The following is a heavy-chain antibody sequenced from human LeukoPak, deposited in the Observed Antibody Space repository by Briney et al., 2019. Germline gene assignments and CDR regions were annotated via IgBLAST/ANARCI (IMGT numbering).Heavy chain of an antibody. Sequence: GAVKESCKASGYTFTGSYIHWVRQAPGQGLEWMGWISGYNGNNNYAQKFQGRVSLTTDTSTNTAYIEMRSLRSDDTAVYYCARGQHSIRARHFDYWGQGTL. CDR3: ARGQHSIRARHFDY. CDR2: ISGYNGNN. CDR1: GYTFTGSY. V-gene: IGHV1-18*04. J-gene: IGHJ4*02. D-gene: IGHD5-12*01.